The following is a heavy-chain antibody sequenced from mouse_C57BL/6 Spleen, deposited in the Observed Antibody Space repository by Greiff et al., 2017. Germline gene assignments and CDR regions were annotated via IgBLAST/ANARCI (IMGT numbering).Heavy chain of an antibody. CDR2: INPNYGTT. Sequence: EVKLMESGPELVKPGASVKISCKASGYSFTDYNMNWVKQSNGKSLEWIGVINPNYGTTSYNQKFKGKATLTVDQSSSTAYMQLNSLTSEDSAVYYCARGFIYYDYDEDAMDYWGQGTSVTVSS. CDR1: GYSFTDYN. CDR3: ARGFIYYDYDEDAMDY. J-gene: IGHJ4*01. D-gene: IGHD2-4*01. V-gene: IGHV1-39*01.